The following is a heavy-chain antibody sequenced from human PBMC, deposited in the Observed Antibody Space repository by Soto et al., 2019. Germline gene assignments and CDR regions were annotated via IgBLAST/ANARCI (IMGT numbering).Heavy chain of an antibody. Sequence: SETLSLTCTVSGGSISSYHWTWIRQPPGKGLEWIGHMYSSLYSTGNTNYNPSLKSRATISIDTSKNQISLKLSSVTAADTAVYYCARQARVAARHHWFDPWGQGTLVTVSS. J-gene: IGHJ5*02. CDR1: GGSISSYH. D-gene: IGHD6-6*01. V-gene: IGHV4-59*08. CDR2: MYSSLYSTGNT. CDR3: ARQARVAARHHWFDP.